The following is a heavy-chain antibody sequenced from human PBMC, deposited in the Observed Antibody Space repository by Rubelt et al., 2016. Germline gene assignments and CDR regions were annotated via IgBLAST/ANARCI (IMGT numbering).Heavy chain of an antibody. CDR1: GFSLSTSGMC. CDR2: IDWDDDK. J-gene: IGHJ4*02. CDR3: ARIAGAGTGFDY. D-gene: IGHD6-19*01. Sequence: QVTLRESGPALVKPTQTLTLTCTFSGFSLSTSGMCVSWIRQPPGKALEWLALIDWDDDKYYSTSLKTRLTISKDTPKNQVVRTMTNMDPVDTAKYYCARIAGAGTGFDYWGQGTLVTVSS. V-gene: IGHV2-70*01.